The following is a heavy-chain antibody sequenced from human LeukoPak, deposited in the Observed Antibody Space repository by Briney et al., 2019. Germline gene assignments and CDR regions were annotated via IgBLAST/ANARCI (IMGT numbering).Heavy chain of an antibody. V-gene: IGHV4-59*01. Sequence: SETLSLTCTVSGGSISSYYWSWIRQPPGKGLEWIGYIYYSGSTNYNPSLKSRVTISVDTSKNQFSLKLSSVTAADTAVYYCASALRSKYCSGGSCYFRFDPWGQGTLVTVSS. CDR2: IYYSGST. D-gene: IGHD2-15*01. CDR1: GGSISSYY. J-gene: IGHJ5*02. CDR3: ASALRSKYCSGGSCYFRFDP.